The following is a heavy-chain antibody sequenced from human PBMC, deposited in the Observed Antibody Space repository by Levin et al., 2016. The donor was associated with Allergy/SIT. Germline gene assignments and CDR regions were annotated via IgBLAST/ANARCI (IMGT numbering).Heavy chain of an antibody. CDR1: GFIFSSPW. Sequence: GESLKISCAASGFIFSSPWMSWVRQAPGKGLEWVANIKQDGSEKYYVDSVKGRFTISRDNAKNSLYLQMNSLRAEDTAVYYCARLSGELFNWGQGTLVTVSS. D-gene: IGHD3-10*01. CDR2: IKQDGSEK. CDR3: ARLSGELFN. V-gene: IGHV3-7*01. J-gene: IGHJ4*02.